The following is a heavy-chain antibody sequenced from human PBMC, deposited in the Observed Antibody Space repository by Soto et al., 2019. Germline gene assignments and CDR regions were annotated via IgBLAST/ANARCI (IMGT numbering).Heavy chain of an antibody. D-gene: IGHD3-10*01. CDR3: ARPKGESMAYFDY. J-gene: IGHJ4*02. V-gene: IGHV5-51*01. Sequence: GESLKISCKGSGYSFTSYWIGWVRQMPGKGLEWMGIIYPGDSDTRYSPSFQGQVTLSADKSISTAYLPWSSLKASDTAMYYCARPKGESMAYFDYWGQGTLVTVSS. CDR2: IYPGDSDT. CDR1: GYSFTSYW.